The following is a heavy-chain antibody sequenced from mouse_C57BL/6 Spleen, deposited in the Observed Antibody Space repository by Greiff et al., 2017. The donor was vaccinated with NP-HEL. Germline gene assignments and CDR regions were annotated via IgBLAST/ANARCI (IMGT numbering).Heavy chain of an antibody. CDR1: GYTFTSYG. D-gene: IGHD1-1*01. J-gene: IGHJ4*01. Sequence: QVQLKESGAELARPGASVKLSCKASGYTFTSYGISWVKQRTGQGLEWIGEIYPRSGNTYYNEKFKGKATLTADKSSSTAYMELRSLTSEDSAVYFCARATTVDDYYAMDYWGQGTSVTVSS. CDR2: IYPRSGNT. V-gene: IGHV1-81*01. CDR3: ARATTVDDYYAMDY.